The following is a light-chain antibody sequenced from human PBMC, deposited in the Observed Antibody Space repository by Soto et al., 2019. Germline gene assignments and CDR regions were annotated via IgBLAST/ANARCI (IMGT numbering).Light chain of an antibody. CDR2: GAS. CDR1: RSVTSNY. J-gene: IGKJ2*01. V-gene: IGKV3-20*01. Sequence: EIVLTQSPGTLSLSPGERATLSCRASRSVTSNYLAWYQLKPGQAPRILIYGASNRATGIPDRFSGSGSGTDFTLSISRLEPEDFGVYFCQEYGNSPPKTFGEGTK. CDR3: QEYGNSPPKT.